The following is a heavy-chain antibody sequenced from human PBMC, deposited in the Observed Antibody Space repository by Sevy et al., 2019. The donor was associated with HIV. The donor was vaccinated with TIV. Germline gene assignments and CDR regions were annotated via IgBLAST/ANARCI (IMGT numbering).Heavy chain of an antibody. J-gene: IGHJ4*02. CDR3: ARAKVTYSYYDY. Sequence: GGSLRLSCAASGFTFSFYDMNWVRQAPGKGPQWLSYISTRSTTIYYADSVKGRFTISRDNAKNSLYLQMNSLTDEDTAVYYCARAKVTYSYYDYWGQRILVTVSS. D-gene: IGHD3-10*01. CDR2: ISTRSTTI. V-gene: IGHV3-48*02. CDR1: GFTFSFYD.